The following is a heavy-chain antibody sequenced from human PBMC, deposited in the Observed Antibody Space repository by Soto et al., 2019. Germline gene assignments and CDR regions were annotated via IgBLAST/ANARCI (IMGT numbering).Heavy chain of an antibody. D-gene: IGHD3-22*01. J-gene: IGHJ3*02. V-gene: IGHV3-15*01. Sequence: PGGSLRLSCAASGFTFSNAWMSWVRQAPGKGLEWVGRIKSKTDGGTTDYAAPVKGRFTISRDDSKNTLYLQMNSLKTEDTAVYYCTTDLWYYYDSSGYSLDAFDIWGQGTMVTVS. CDR3: TTDLWYYYDSSGYSLDAFDI. CDR2: IKSKTDGGTT. CDR1: GFTFSNAW.